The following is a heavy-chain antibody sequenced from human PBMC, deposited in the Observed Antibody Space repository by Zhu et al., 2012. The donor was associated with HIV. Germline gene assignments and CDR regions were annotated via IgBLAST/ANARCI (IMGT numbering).Heavy chain of an antibody. CDR3: ANHDYGDYYAFDI. CDR2: IHYSGST. V-gene: IGHV4-38-2*02. Sequence: QVQLQESGPGLVKPSETLSLTCTVSGYSISSGYYWGWIRQSPGKGLEWTGSIHYSGSTYYNPSLKSRVTMSVGTSKNQFSLKLNSVTAADTAVYYCANHDYGDYYAFDIWGQGTMVTVSS. CDR1: GYSISSGYY. D-gene: IGHD4-17*01. J-gene: IGHJ3*02.